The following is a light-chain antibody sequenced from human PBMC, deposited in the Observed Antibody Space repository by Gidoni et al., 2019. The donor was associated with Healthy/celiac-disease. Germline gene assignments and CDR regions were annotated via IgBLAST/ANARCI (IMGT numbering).Light chain of an antibody. V-gene: IGKV1-39*01. Sequence: DIQMTQSPSSLSASVGDRVTITFRASQSISSYLNWYQQKPGKAPKLQIYAASSLQSGVPSRFSGSGSGTDFTLTISSLQPEDFATYYCQQSYSTPQTFGPGTKVDIK. CDR2: AAS. CDR1: QSISSY. J-gene: IGKJ3*01. CDR3: QQSYSTPQT.